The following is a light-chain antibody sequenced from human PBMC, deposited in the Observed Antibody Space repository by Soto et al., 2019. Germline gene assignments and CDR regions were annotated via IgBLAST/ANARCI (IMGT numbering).Light chain of an antibody. J-gene: IGLJ3*02. CDR1: SSDVGGYNY. CDR2: VVS. CDR3: TSYTPTGALV. V-gene: IGLV2-14*01. Sequence: QSALAQPTSVSGSPGQSIAISCTGTSSDVGGYNYVSWHQQHPGKAPKVLISVVSNRPSGVSNRFSGSKSGNTASLTISGLQAEDEADYYCTSYTPTGALVFGSGTKLTVL.